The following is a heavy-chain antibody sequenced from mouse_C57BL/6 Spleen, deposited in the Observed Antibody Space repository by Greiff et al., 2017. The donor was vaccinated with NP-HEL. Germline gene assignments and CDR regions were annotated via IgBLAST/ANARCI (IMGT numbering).Heavy chain of an antibody. J-gene: IGHJ3*01. V-gene: IGHV1-52*01. CDR2: IDPSDSET. CDR3: AVYDYDGDFAY. D-gene: IGHD2-4*01. CDR1: GYTFTSYW. Sequence: QVQLQQPGAELVRPGSSVKLSCKASGYTFTSYWMHWVKQRPIQGLEWIGNIDPSDSETHYNQKFKDKATLTVDKSSSTAYMQLSSLTSEDSAVYYCAVYDYDGDFAYWGQGTLVTVSA.